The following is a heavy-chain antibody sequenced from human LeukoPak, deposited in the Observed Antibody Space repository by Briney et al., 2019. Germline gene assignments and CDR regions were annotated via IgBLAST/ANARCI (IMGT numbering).Heavy chain of an antibody. Sequence: SVKVSCKASGGTFSSYAISWVRQAPGQGLEWMGRIIPILGIANYAQKLQGRVTITADKSTSTAYMELSSLRSEDTAVYYCARDGSGSSPLYWGQGTLVTVSS. D-gene: IGHD3-10*01. CDR2: IIPILGIA. V-gene: IGHV1-69*04. CDR3: ARDGSGSSPLY. CDR1: GGTFSSYA. J-gene: IGHJ4*02.